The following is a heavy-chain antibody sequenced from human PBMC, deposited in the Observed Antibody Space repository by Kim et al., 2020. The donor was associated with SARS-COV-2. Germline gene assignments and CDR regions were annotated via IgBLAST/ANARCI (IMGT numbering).Heavy chain of an antibody. Sequence: ASVKVSCKASGYTFTNYAIQWVRQAPGQGLEWMGWINAGNGNIKYSQKFQGRATLTWDTSASTAYMELRALTSEDTAVHYCARDLLHSGYDYWGQGTLVTVSS. J-gene: IGHJ4*02. CDR2: INAGNGNI. V-gene: IGHV1-3*01. D-gene: IGHD5-12*01. CDR3: ARDLLHSGYDY. CDR1: GYTFTNYA.